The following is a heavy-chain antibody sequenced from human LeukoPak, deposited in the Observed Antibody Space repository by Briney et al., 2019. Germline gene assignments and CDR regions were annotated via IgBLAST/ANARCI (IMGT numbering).Heavy chain of an antibody. Sequence: SETLTLTCTVSGASIRSSYWSWLRQPPGKGLEWIGYIYYTGSTNSNPSLKSRVTVSVDTSMNQFSLKLSSMTATDTAVYYCARLDRSGYEMGGTWFDPWGQGTLVTVSS. J-gene: IGHJ5*02. CDR2: IYYTGST. D-gene: IGHD3-22*01. V-gene: IGHV4-59*08. CDR3: ARLDRSGYEMGGTWFDP. CDR1: GASIRSSY.